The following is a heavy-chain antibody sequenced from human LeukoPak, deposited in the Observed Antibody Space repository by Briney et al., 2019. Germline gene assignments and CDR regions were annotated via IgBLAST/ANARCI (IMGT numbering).Heavy chain of an antibody. CDR2: ISYDGSNK. V-gene: IGHV3-30*18. J-gene: IGHJ6*04. Sequence: GGSLRLSCAAFGFTFSSYGMHWVRQAPGKGLEWVAVISYDGSNKYYADSVKGRFTISRDNSKNTLYLQMNSLRAEDTAVYYCAKDESTDGMDVWGKGTTVTVSS. CDR1: GFTFSSYG. CDR3: AKDESTDGMDV.